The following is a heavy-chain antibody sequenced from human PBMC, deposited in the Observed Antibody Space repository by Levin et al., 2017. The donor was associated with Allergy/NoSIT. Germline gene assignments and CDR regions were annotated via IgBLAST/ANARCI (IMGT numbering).Heavy chain of an antibody. D-gene: IGHD3-22*01. Sequence: PGGSLRLSCAASGFTFSSYAMHWVRQAPGKGLEWVAVISYDGSNKYYADSVKGRFTISRDNSKNTLYLQMNSLRAEDTAVYYCARDNYPHYDSSGYYYSAFDIWGQGTMVTVSS. J-gene: IGHJ3*02. V-gene: IGHV3-30-3*01. CDR2: ISYDGSNK. CDR3: ARDNYPHYDSSGYYYSAFDI. CDR1: GFTFSSYA.